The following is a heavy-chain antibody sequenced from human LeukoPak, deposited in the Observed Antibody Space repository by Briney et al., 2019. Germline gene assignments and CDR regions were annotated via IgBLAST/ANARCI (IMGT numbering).Heavy chain of an antibody. CDR3: AKEPQIAAAGHDAFDI. CDR1: GFTFSSYG. Sequence: GGPLRLSCAASGFTFSSYGMHRVRQAPGKGLEWVAVISYDGSNKYYADSVKGRFTISRDNSKNTLYLQMNSLRAEDTAVYYCAKEPQIAAAGHDAFDIWGQGTMVTVSS. D-gene: IGHD6-13*01. V-gene: IGHV3-30*18. J-gene: IGHJ3*02. CDR2: ISYDGSNK.